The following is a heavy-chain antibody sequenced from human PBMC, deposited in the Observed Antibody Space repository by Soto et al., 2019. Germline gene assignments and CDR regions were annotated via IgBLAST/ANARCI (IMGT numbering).Heavy chain of an antibody. CDR1: GGTFSSYA. D-gene: IGHD6-19*01. J-gene: IGHJ4*02. CDR3: ARRLSLGAGIDY. CDR2: IIPIFGTA. Sequence: GASVKVSCKASGGTFSSYAISWVRQAPGQGLEWMGGIIPIFGTANYAQKFQGRVTITADESTSTAYMELSSLRSEDTAVYYCARRLSLGAGIDYWGQGTLVTVSS. V-gene: IGHV1-69*13.